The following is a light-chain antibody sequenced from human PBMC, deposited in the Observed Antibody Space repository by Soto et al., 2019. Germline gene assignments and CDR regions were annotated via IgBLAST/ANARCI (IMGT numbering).Light chain of an antibody. CDR2: SAS. Sequence: DIQMTQSPSSLSASVGDRVTITCRASQGITSYLAWYQQRPGKAPGLLIYSASTLQSGVPSRFSGSGYGTDFSLTISNLQPEDFATYYCQQSYSTPTFGPGTKVDIK. J-gene: IGKJ3*01. CDR3: QQSYSTPT. V-gene: IGKV1-39*01. CDR1: QGITSY.